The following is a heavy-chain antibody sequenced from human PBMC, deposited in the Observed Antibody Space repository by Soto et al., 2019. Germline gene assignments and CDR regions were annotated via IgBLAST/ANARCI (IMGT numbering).Heavy chain of an antibody. V-gene: IGHV3-48*04. Sequence: PGWSLRLSCASSVLDFVVYPMNWVRQAPGKGLEWVSYIGARGFPIYYADSVRGRFAMSRDNANNSVFLQMDSLRAEDTAQYFCATEPFDYWGRGALVTVSS. CDR2: IGARGFPI. J-gene: IGHJ4*02. CDR3: ATEPFDY. CDR1: VLDFVVYP.